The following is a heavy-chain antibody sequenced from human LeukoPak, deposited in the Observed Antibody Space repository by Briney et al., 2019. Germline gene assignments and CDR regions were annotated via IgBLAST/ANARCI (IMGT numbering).Heavy chain of an antibody. Sequence: PSETLSLTCTVSGGAISTYYWSWVRQTPGMGLEWIGYIYYTGSTNYNPSLKSRVTISVDASKNQCSLKMSSMTAADTAVYYCASAQGYSSGWNFQHWGQGTLVTVSS. CDR3: ASAQGYSSGWNFQH. CDR1: GGAISTYY. CDR2: IYYTGST. V-gene: IGHV4-59*01. D-gene: IGHD6-19*01. J-gene: IGHJ1*01.